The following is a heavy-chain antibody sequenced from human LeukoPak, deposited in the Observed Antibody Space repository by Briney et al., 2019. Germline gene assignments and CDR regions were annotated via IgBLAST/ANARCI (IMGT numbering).Heavy chain of an antibody. D-gene: IGHD3-22*01. CDR3: AKKHYYDSSDYFDY. CDR2: ISWNSGSI. V-gene: IGHV3-9*01. J-gene: IGHJ4*02. Sequence: GGSLRLSCAASGFTFDDYAMHWVRQAPGKGLEWVSGISWNSGSIGYADSVKGRFTISRDNAKNSLYLQMNSLRAEDTALYYCAKKHYYDSSDYFDYWGQGTLVTVSS. CDR1: GFTFDDYA.